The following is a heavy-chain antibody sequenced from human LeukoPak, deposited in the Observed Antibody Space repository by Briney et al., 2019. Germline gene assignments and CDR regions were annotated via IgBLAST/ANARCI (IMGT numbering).Heavy chain of an antibody. CDR3: AREVTTVTTDAFDI. J-gene: IGHJ3*02. Sequence: ASVKVSCKASGYTLTGYYMHWVRQAPGQGLEWMGWINPNSGGTNYAQKFQGRVTMTRDTSISTAYMELSRLRSDDTAVYYCAREVTTVTTDAFDIWGQGTMVTVSS. CDR2: INPNSGGT. D-gene: IGHD4-17*01. CDR1: GYTLTGYY. V-gene: IGHV1-2*02.